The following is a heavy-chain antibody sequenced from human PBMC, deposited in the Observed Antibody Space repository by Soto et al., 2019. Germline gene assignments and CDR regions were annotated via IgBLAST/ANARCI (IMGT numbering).Heavy chain of an antibody. V-gene: IGHV4-39*01. D-gene: IGHD6-13*01. Sequence: QLQLQESGPGLVKPSETLSLTCTVSGGTINSTSYYWGWIRQPPGKGLEWIGSIYYSGSTYYNPSLKRRVTISVDTSKTQFPLKLSSVTAADTAVYYCARLTLPIIAVWGQGTLVTVSS. CDR2: IYYSGST. CDR1: GGTINSTSYY. CDR3: ARLTLPIIAV. J-gene: IGHJ4*02.